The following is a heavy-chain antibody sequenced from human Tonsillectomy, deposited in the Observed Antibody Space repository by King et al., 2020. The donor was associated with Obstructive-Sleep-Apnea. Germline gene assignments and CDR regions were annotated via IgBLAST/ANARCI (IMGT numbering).Heavy chain of an antibody. CDR2: ISYDGSNK. D-gene: IGHD6-19*01. CDR3: AKDLVRCGWYSCGMDV. Sequence: VQLVESGGGVVQPGRSLRLSCAASGFTFSSYGMHWVRQAPGKGLEWVAVISYDGSNKYYADSVKGRFTISRDNSKNTLYLQMNSLRAEDTAVYYCAKDLVRCGWYSCGMDVWGQGTTVTVSS. V-gene: IGHV3-30*18. J-gene: IGHJ6*02. CDR1: GFTFSSYG.